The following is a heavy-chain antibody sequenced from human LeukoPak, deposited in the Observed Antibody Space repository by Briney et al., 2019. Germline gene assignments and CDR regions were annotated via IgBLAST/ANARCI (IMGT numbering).Heavy chain of an antibody. CDR3: AKEFYGSGSYYKGYYYYYYYMDV. J-gene: IGHJ6*03. CDR2: ISWNSGSI. Sequence: TGGSLRLSCAASGFTFDDYAMHWVRQAPGKGLEWVSGISWNSGSIGYADSVKGRFTISRDNAKNSLYLQMNSLRAEDTAVYYCAKEFYGSGSYYKGYYYYYYYMDVWGKGTTVTISS. CDR1: GFTFDDYA. D-gene: IGHD3-10*01. V-gene: IGHV3-9*01.